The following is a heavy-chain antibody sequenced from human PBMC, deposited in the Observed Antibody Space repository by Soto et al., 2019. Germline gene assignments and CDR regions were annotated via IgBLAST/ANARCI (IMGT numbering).Heavy chain of an antibody. J-gene: IGHJ3*02. D-gene: IGHD3-9*01. V-gene: IGHV1-69*01. CDR2: IIPIFGTA. Sequence: QVQLVQSGAEVKKPGSSVKVSCKASGGTFSSYAISWVRQAPGQGLEWMGGIIPIFGTANYAQKFQGRVTITADESTSTAYMELSSLRSEDTAVYYYARKTDDILTGYFDAFDIWGQGTMVTVSS. CDR3: ARKTDDILTGYFDAFDI. CDR1: GGTFSSYA.